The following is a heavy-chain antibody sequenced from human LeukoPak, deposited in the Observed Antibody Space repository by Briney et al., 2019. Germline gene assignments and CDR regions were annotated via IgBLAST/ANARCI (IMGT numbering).Heavy chain of an antibody. D-gene: IGHD6-19*01. Sequence: PSETLSLTCTVSGYSISSGYYWGWIRQPPGKGLEWIGSIYQSGSTYYNPSLKSRVTISVDTSKNQFSLKLSSVTAADTAVYYCARLSSGDGVPLDYWGQGTLVTVSS. CDR3: ARLSSGDGVPLDY. CDR1: GYSISSGYY. J-gene: IGHJ4*02. V-gene: IGHV4-38-2*02. CDR2: IYQSGST.